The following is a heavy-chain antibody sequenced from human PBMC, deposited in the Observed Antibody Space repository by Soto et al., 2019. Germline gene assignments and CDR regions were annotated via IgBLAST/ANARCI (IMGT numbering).Heavy chain of an antibody. Sequence: SGPTLVNPTQTRTLTCTFSGFSLSTSGMRVSWIRQPPGKALEWLARIDWDDDKFYSPSLKTRLTISKDTSKNQVVLTMTNMDPVGTATYYCARIAVAGHLDYWGQGTLVTVSS. V-gene: IGHV2-70*04. J-gene: IGHJ4*02. CDR2: IDWDDDK. CDR3: ARIAVAGHLDY. D-gene: IGHD6-19*01. CDR1: GFSLSTSGMR.